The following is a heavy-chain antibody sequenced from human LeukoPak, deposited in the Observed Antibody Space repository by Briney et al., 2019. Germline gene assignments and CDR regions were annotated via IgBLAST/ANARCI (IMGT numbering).Heavy chain of an antibody. CDR1: IFTFSSYE. Sequence: PGGSLRLYCAASIFTFSSYEMNWVRQAPGKGLEWVSYISSSGSTIYYADSVKGRFTISRDNAKNSLYLQMNSLRAEDTAVYYCARETAPDAFDIWGQGTMVTVSS. J-gene: IGHJ3*02. V-gene: IGHV3-48*03. CDR2: ISSSGSTI. CDR3: ARETAPDAFDI. D-gene: IGHD5-18*01.